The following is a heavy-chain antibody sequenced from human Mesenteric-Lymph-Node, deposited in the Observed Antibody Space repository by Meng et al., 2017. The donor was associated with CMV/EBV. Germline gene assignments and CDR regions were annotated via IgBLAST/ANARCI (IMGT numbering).Heavy chain of an antibody. J-gene: IGHJ6*02. CDR2: INPKSGGT. Sequence: ASVKVSCKASGYTFSGYYMHWVRQAPGQGLEWMGWINPKSGGTNYAQKFQGRVTMTRDTSISTAYMELSRLRSDDTAVYYCARTAGCSSTSCYGGMDVWGQGTTVTVSS. D-gene: IGHD2-2*01. CDR1: GYTFSGYY. V-gene: IGHV1-2*02. CDR3: ARTAGCSSTSCYGGMDV.